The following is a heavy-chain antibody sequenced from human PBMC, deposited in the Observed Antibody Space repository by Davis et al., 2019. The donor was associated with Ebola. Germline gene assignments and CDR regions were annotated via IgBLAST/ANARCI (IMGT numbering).Heavy chain of an antibody. CDR3: AKDPSSGYYFQH. CDR2: ISYDGSNK. J-gene: IGHJ1*01. Sequence: PGGSLRLSCAASGFTFSSYGMHWVRQAPGKGLEWVAVISYDGSNKYYADSVKGRFTISRDNSKNTLYLQMNSLRAEDTAVYYCAKDPSSGYYFQHWGQGTLVTVSS. V-gene: IGHV3-30*18. D-gene: IGHD3-22*01. CDR1: GFTFSSYG.